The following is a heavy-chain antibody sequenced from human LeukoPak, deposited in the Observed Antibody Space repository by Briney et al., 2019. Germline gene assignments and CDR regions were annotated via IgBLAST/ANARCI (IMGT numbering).Heavy chain of an antibody. CDR1: GYTFTSYG. D-gene: IGHD2-15*01. V-gene: IGHV1-18*01. CDR2: ISVYNGNT. J-gene: IGHJ3*02. CDR3: ASPYCSGGTCYAHDAFDI. Sequence: ASVKVSCKASGYTFTSYGISWVRQAPGQGLVWMGWISVYNGNTNYAQKLQGRATMTTDTSTSTAYMELRSLRSDDTAVYYCASPYCSGGTCYAHDAFDIWGQGTMVTVSS.